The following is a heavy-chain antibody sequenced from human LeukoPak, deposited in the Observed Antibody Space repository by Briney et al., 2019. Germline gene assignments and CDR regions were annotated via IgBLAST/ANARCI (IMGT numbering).Heavy chain of an antibody. J-gene: IGHJ3*02. D-gene: IGHD3-22*01. CDR1: GFTLSSYW. CDR3: AGHYDSSGYRVDVFDI. V-gene: IGHV3-7*01. CDR2: IKQDGSEK. Sequence: GGSLRLSCAASGFTLSSYWMTWVRQAPGKGLEWVAYIKQDGSEKYYMDSVKGRFTISRDNAKNSRYLQMNSLRAEDTAVYFCAGHYDSSGYRVDVFDIWGQGTMVTVSS.